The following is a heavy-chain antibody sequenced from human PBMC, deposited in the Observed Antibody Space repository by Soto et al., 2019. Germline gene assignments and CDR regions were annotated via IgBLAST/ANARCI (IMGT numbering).Heavy chain of an antibody. J-gene: IGHJ3*02. CDR3: ARESLAVAGTGGGFDI. CDR2: IYPSGGST. Sequence: ASVKVSCKASGYTFTTCYMHWVRQAPGRGLEWMGIIYPSGGSTSYAQKFQGRVTMTRDTSTSTVYMELSSLRSEDTAVYYCARESLAVAGTGGGFDIWGQGTMVTVSS. CDR1: GYTFTTCY. V-gene: IGHV1-46*01. D-gene: IGHD6-19*01.